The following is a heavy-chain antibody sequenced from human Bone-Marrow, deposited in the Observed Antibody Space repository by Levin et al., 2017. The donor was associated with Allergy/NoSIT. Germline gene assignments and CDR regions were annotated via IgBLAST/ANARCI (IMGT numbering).Heavy chain of an antibody. J-gene: IGHJ6*02. D-gene: IGHD6-13*01. Sequence: SLKISCVASGFTFDDHAMHWVRQGPGRGLDWVSGITWNSGDAGYADSVKGRFTISRDNAKNSLYLDMKDLRPEDTAVYYCARDMIAARPYYGMDVWGRGTAVTVFS. CDR1: GFTFDDHA. V-gene: IGHV3-9*01. CDR2: ITWNSGDA. CDR3: ARDMIAARPYYGMDV.